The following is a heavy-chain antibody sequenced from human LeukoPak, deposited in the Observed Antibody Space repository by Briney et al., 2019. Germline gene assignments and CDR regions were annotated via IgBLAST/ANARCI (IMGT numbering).Heavy chain of an antibody. Sequence: SETLSLTCTVSGGSISSYYWSWIRQPPGKGLEWIGYIYYSGSTSYNPSLKSRVTISVDTSKNQFSLKLSSVTAADTAVYYCARARDGYNWNYYYMDVWGKGTTVTVSS. D-gene: IGHD5-24*01. CDR1: GGSISSYY. V-gene: IGHV4-59*01. J-gene: IGHJ6*03. CDR3: ARARDGYNWNYYYMDV. CDR2: IYYSGST.